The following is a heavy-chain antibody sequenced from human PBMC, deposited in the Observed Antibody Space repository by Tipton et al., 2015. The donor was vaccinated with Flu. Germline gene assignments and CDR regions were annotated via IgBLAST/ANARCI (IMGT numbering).Heavy chain of an antibody. V-gene: IGHV4-4*07. CDR3: ARDPCSGGNCYVKGAFDI. CDR1: GDSISSYY. Sequence: TLSLTCTVSGDSISSYYWSWIRQPAGKGLEWLGRIYTSGSTNYNPSLKSRVTMSGDTSKNQFSLKLSSVTAADTAVYYCARDPCSGGNCYVKGAFDIWGQGTMVTVSS. J-gene: IGHJ3*02. D-gene: IGHD2-15*01. CDR2: IYTSGST.